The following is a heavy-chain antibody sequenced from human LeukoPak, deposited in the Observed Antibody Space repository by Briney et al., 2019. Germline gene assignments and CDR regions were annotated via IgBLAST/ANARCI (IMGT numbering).Heavy chain of an antibody. V-gene: IGHV1-69*04. Sequence: ASVKVSCKASGGTFSSYAISWVRQAPGQGLEWMGRIIPILGIANYAQKFQGRVTMTRNTSISTAYMELSSLRSEDTAVYYCARGSIYGGSDWGQGTLVTVSS. J-gene: IGHJ4*02. CDR1: GGTFSSYA. D-gene: IGHD4-23*01. CDR3: ARGSIYGGSD. CDR2: IIPILGIA.